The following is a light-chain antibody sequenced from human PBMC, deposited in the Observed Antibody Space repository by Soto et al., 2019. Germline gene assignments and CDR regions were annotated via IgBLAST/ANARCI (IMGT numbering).Light chain of an antibody. V-gene: IGLV4-69*01. CDR2: LNSDGSH. CDR1: SGHSSYA. CDR3: QTWATGIDV. J-gene: IGLJ1*01. Sequence: QPVLTQSPSASASLGASVKLTCTLSSGHSSYAIAWHQQQPEKGPRYLMKLNSDGSHSKGDGIPDRFSGSSFGAERYLTISSLQSEDEADYYCQTWATGIDVFGTGTKVTVL.